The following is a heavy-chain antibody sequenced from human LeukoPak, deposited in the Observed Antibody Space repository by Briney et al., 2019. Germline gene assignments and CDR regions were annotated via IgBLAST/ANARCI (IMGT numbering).Heavy chain of an antibody. CDR1: GFIFSNYY. CDR3: ARDGVRGHTTLDY. J-gene: IGHJ4*02. Sequence: GGSLRLSCAASGFIFSNYYMSWIRQAPGKGLEWVSYISGSSRYTNYADSVKGRFTISRDNAKNSLYLQMNSLRAEDTAVYYCARDGVRGHTTLDYWGPGTLVTVSS. D-gene: IGHD3-10*01. V-gene: IGHV3-11*06. CDR2: ISGSSRYT.